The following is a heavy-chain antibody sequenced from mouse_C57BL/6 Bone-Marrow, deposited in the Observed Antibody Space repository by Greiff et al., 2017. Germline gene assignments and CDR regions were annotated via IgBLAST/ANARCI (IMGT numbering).Heavy chain of an antibody. CDR1: GFTFSSYT. CDR2: ISGGGGNT. CDR3: SRQVTTVLATKYFDV. Sequence: EVKLVESGGGLVKPGGSLKLSCAASGFTFSSYTMSWVRQTPEKRLQWVAAISGGGGNTYYPDSVKGRFTISRDTDKNILYLRMGSMRSEDTALEYCSRQVTTVLATKYFDVWGTGTTVTVSS. V-gene: IGHV5-9*01. D-gene: IGHD1-1*01. J-gene: IGHJ1*03.